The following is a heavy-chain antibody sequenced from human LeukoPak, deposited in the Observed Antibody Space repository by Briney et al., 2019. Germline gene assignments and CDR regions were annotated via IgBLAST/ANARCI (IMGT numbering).Heavy chain of an antibody. CDR1: GFTFSTFA. CDR3: ATYRQVLLPFES. Sequence: GGSLRLSCAASGFTFSTFAMIWVRQPPGKGLEWVSSIFPSGGGIHYADSVRGRFTISRDNSKSILSLQMNSLRAEDTAMYYCATYRQVLLPFESWGQGTLVTVSS. D-gene: IGHD5-18*01. J-gene: IGHJ4*02. CDR2: IFPSGGGI. V-gene: IGHV3-23*01.